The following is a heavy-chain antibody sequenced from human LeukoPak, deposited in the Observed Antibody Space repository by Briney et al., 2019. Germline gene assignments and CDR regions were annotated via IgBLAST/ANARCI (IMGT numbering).Heavy chain of an antibody. Sequence: GGSLRLSCAASGFTFRSYAMHWVRQAPGKGLEWEAAISYDGSNKKYADSVKGRFTISRDNAKNSLYLQMNSLRAEDTAVYYCAELGITMIGGVWGKGTTVTISS. CDR3: AELGITMIGGV. CDR1: GFTFRSYA. D-gene: IGHD3-10*02. V-gene: IGHV3-30*04. CDR2: ISYDGSNK. J-gene: IGHJ6*04.